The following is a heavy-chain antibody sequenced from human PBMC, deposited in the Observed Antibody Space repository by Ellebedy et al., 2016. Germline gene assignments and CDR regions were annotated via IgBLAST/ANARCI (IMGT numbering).Heavy chain of an antibody. Sequence: GGSLRLSCAASGFTFSDYCISWVRQAPGKGLQWVANIKQGGSEKHYVDSVKGRFTISRDNAKSSLYLQVNGLRAEDTAVYYCARAWDTAMVVRPGWFDPWGQGTLVTVSS. J-gene: IGHJ5*02. CDR2: IKQGGSEK. CDR3: ARAWDTAMVVRPGWFDP. CDR1: GFTFSDYC. V-gene: IGHV3-7*01. D-gene: IGHD5-18*01.